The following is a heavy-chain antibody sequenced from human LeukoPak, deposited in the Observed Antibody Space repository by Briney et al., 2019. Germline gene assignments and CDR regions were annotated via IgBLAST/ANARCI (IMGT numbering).Heavy chain of an antibody. Sequence: SETLSLTCAVYGGSFSGYYWSWIRQPPGKGLEWIGEINHSGSTNYNPSLKSRVIISVDTSKNQFSLKLNSVSAADTAVYYCATYGSGSYRFDPWGQGTLVTVSS. V-gene: IGHV4-34*09. CDR1: GGSFSGYY. D-gene: IGHD3-10*01. CDR3: ATYGSGSYRFDP. CDR2: INHSGST. J-gene: IGHJ5*02.